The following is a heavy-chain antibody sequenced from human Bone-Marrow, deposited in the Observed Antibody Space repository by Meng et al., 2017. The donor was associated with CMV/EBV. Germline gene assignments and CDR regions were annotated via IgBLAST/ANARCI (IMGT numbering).Heavy chain of an antibody. J-gene: IGHJ4*02. V-gene: IGHV1-2*02. CDR2: INPNSGGT. Sequence: KASGYTFTGYYMHWVRQAPGQGLEWMGWINPNSGGTNYAQKFQGRVTMTRDTSISTAYMELSRLRSDDTAVYYCARDRYNWNYGDYWGQGTLVTVSS. CDR3: ARDRYNWNYGDY. D-gene: IGHD1-7*01. CDR1: GYTFTGYY.